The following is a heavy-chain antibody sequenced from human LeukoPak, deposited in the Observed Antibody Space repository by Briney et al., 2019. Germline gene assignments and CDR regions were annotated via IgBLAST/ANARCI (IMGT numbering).Heavy chain of an antibody. CDR1: GFTVSSNY. V-gene: IGHV3-66*01. Sequence: GGSLRLSCAASGFTVSSNYMSWVRQAPGKGLEWVSVIYRDGTTYYTDSVKGRFTISRDNSKSTLYLQMNSLRAKDTAVYYCARVDIIVVAKAFDIWGRGTMVTVSS. J-gene: IGHJ3*02. CDR2: IYRDGTT. D-gene: IGHD2-15*01. CDR3: ARVDIIVVAKAFDI.